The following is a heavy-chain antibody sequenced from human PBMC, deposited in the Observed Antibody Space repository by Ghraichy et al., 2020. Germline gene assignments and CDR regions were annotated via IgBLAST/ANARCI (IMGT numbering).Heavy chain of an antibody. CDR2: ISGSGSST. D-gene: IGHD1/OR15-1a*01. CDR1: GFTFSTYA. Sequence: GGSLRLSCAASGFTFSTYAMSWVRQAPGKGLEWVSAISGSGSSTYYADSVKGRFTISGDNSKNMLYLQMNSLRAEDTAVYYCAKDPYNWNTLSLGYFDYWGQGTLVTVSS. J-gene: IGHJ4*02. CDR3: AKDPYNWNTLSLGYFDY. V-gene: IGHV3-23*01.